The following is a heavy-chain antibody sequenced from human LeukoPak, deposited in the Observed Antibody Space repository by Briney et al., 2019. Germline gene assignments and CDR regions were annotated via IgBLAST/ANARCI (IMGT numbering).Heavy chain of an antibody. CDR3: ARDAPSCSSTSCYKDEYYFDY. CDR2: INSDGSST. D-gene: IGHD2-2*01. Sequence: GGSLRLSCAASGFTFSSYWMHWVRQAPGKGLVWVSRINSDGSSTSYADSVKGRFTISRDNAKNSLYLQMNSLRAEDTAVYYCARDAPSCSSTSCYKDEYYFDYWGQGTLVTVSS. V-gene: IGHV3-74*01. J-gene: IGHJ4*02. CDR1: GFTFSSYW.